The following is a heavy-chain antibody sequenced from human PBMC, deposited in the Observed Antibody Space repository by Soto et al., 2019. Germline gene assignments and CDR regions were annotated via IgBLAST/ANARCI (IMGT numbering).Heavy chain of an antibody. J-gene: IGHJ6*02. V-gene: IGHV4-4*07. D-gene: IGHD2-15*01. Sequence: KASETLSLTCSVSGVSITSYYWSWIRQSAGGGLEWMGRINTDGLSTYSPSFKSRLTMSLDTSKNQVSLGLISVTAADTAVYFCARVPVAVAATEDYYGLDVWGQGTTVTVS. CDR1: GVSITSYY. CDR3: ARVPVAVAATEDYYGLDV. CDR2: INTDGLS.